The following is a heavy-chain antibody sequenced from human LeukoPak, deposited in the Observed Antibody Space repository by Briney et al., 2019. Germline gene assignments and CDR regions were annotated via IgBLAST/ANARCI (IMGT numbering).Heavy chain of an antibody. Sequence: PLETLSLTCSVSGGSIGSSSYYWGWIRQPPGKGLEWIGSIYYSGSTYYNPSLKSRVTISVDTSKNQFSLKLSSVTAADTAVYYCARVRYYDILTGYTIWAYYFDYWGQGTLVTVSS. CDR2: IYYSGST. CDR1: GGSIGSSSYY. J-gene: IGHJ4*02. V-gene: IGHV4-39*07. CDR3: ARVRYYDILTGYTIWAYYFDY. D-gene: IGHD3-9*01.